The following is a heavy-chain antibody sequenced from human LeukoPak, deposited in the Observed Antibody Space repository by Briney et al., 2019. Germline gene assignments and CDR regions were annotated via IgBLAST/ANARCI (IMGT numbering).Heavy chain of an antibody. CDR1: GGSISSYY. D-gene: IGHD5-18*01. J-gene: IGHJ3*02. V-gene: IGHV4-59*12. CDR3: AREALTAAMAPGAFGI. Sequence: SETLSLTCTVSGGSISSYYWSWIRQPPGKGLEWIGYIYYSGSTNYNPSLKSRVTISVDTSKNQFSLKLSSVTAADTAVYYCAREALTAAMAPGAFGIWGQGTMVTVSS. CDR2: IYYSGST.